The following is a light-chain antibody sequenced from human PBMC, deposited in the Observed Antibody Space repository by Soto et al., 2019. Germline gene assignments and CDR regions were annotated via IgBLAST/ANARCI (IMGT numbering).Light chain of an antibody. V-gene: IGLV2-8*01. Sequence: QSALTQPPSASGSPGQSVTISCTGTSSDVGAYNYLSWYQQHPGKAPKLMIYEVSKRPSGVPDRFSGSKSGNTASLTVSGLQAEDEADYCCSSYAGSNNDVFGTGTKLTVL. CDR1: SSDVGAYNY. J-gene: IGLJ1*01. CDR2: EVS. CDR3: SSYAGSNNDV.